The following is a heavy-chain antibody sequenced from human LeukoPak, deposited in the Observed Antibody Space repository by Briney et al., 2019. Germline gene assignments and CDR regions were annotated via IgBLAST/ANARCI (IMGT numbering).Heavy chain of an antibody. CDR2: IIPIFGTA. Sequence: SVKVSCKASGGTFSSYAISWVRQAPGQGLEWMGGIIPIFGTANYAQKFQGRVTITADESTSTAYMELSSLRSDDTAVYYCARAEVGATQAGYWGQGTLVTVSS. CDR1: GGTFSSYA. V-gene: IGHV1-69*13. J-gene: IGHJ4*02. D-gene: IGHD1-26*01. CDR3: ARAEVGATQAGY.